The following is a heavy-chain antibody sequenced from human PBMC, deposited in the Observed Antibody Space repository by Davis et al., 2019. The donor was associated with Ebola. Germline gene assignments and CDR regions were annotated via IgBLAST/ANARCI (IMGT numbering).Heavy chain of an antibody. Sequence: GESLKISCAASGFTFRSNAMSWVRQAPGKGLEWVSAISGSGGSTYYADSVKGRFTISRDNSKNTLYLQMNSLRAEDTAVYYCAKGSVTIFGVAPDYYGMDVWGKGTTVTVSS. CDR3: AKGSVTIFGVAPDYYGMDV. CDR2: ISGSGGST. D-gene: IGHD3-3*01. V-gene: IGHV3-23*01. CDR1: GFTFRSNA. J-gene: IGHJ6*04.